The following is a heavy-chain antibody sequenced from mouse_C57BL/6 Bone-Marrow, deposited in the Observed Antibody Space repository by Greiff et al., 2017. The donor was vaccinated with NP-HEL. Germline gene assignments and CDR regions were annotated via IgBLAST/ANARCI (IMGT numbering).Heavy chain of an antibody. Sequence: QVQLQQPGAELVMPGASVKLSCKASGYTFTSYWMHWVKQRPGQGLEWIGEIDPSDSYTNYNQKFKGKSTLTVDKSYSTAYMQLSSLTSEDSAVYYCAREGYYSNPYYYAMDYWGQGTSVTVSS. V-gene: IGHV1-69*01. CDR1: GYTFTSYW. J-gene: IGHJ4*01. CDR2: IDPSDSYT. CDR3: AREGYYSNPYYYAMDY. D-gene: IGHD2-5*01.